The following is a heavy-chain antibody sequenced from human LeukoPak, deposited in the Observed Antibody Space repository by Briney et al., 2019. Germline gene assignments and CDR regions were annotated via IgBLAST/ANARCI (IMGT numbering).Heavy chain of an antibody. Sequence: GASVKVSCKASGGTFSSYAISWVRQAPGQGLEWMGGIIPIFGTANYAQKFQGRVTITADESTSTAYMELSSLRSEDTALYYCARDLTGTGDYWGQGTLVTVSS. D-gene: IGHD1-20*01. J-gene: IGHJ4*02. V-gene: IGHV1-69*13. CDR1: GGTFSSYA. CDR2: IIPIFGTA. CDR3: ARDLTGTGDY.